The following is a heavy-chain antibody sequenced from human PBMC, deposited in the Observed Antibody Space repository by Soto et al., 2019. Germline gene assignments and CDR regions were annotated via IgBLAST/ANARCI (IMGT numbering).Heavy chain of an antibody. D-gene: IGHD3-10*01. Sequence: EVQLVESGGDLVQPGGSLRLSCAASGFTLSDHYVDWVRQAPGKGLEWVGRSANKANSYTTQYAAAVKGRFTISRSDSENSLYLQMNSLRTEDTALYYCTRDFGGVWSQGTTVTVSS. CDR3: TRDFGGV. V-gene: IGHV3-72*01. J-gene: IGHJ6*02. CDR2: SANKANSYTT. CDR1: GFTLSDHY.